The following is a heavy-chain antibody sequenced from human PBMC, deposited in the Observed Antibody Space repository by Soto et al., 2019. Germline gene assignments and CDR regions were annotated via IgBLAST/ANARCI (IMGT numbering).Heavy chain of an antibody. CDR2: ISYDGSNK. Sequence: PGGSLRLSCAASGFTFSSYGMHWVRQAPGKGLEWVAVISYDGSNKYYADSVKGRFTISRDNSKNTLYLQMNSLRAEDTAVYYCAKVYRGYSYESLDYYYGMDVWGKGTTVTVST. CDR3: AKVYRGYSYESLDYYYGMDV. D-gene: IGHD5-18*01. J-gene: IGHJ6*04. V-gene: IGHV3-30*18. CDR1: GFTFSSYG.